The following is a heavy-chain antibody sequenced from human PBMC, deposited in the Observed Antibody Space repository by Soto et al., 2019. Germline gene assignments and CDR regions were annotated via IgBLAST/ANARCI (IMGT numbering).Heavy chain of an antibody. CDR1: GVSVSTSGHY. D-gene: IGHD3-16*01. CDR2: IDSSGTT. Sequence: QVQLQESGPGLVKPSQTLSLSCSVSGVSVSTSGHYWNWVRQHPGKGLEWIGYIDSSGTTYYNPSLKSRLVMSIEPSTYQISLSLSSVTAADTALYFCALGMFMDVWGRGTTVTVSS. CDR3: ALGMFMDV. V-gene: IGHV4-31*03. J-gene: IGHJ6*03.